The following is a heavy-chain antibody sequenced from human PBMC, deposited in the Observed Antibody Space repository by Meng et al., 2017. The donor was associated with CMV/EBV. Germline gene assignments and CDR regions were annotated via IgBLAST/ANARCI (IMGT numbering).Heavy chain of an antibody. D-gene: IGHD2-2*01. V-gene: IGHV1-2*02. CDR2: INPNSGGT. CDR3: ARVPYCSSTSCYLWFGP. Sequence: ASVKVSCKASGYTFTGYYMHWVRQAPGQGLEWMGWINPNSGGTNYAQKFQGRVTMTRDTSISTAYMELSRLRSDDTAVYYCARVPYCSSTSCYLWFGPWGQGTLVTVSS. J-gene: IGHJ5*02. CDR1: GYTFTGYY.